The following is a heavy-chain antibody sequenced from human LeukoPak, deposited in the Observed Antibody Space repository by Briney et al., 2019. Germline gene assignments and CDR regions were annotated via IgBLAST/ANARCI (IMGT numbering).Heavy chain of an antibody. CDR3: ARDRGVAVAVLDY. J-gene: IGHJ4*02. CDR1: GFTFTSYN. V-gene: IGHV3-48*01. CDR2: ISGTRSTI. Sequence: GGSLRLSCAASGFTFTSYNMNWVRQAPGKGLEWVSYISGTRSTICYADSVKGRFTISRDNSKNTLYLQMNSLRAEDTAVYYCARDRGVAVAVLDYWGQGTLVAVSS. D-gene: IGHD6-19*01.